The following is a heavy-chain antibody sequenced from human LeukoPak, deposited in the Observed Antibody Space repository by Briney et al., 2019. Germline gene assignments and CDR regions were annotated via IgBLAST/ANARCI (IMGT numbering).Heavy chain of an antibody. V-gene: IGHV4-39*01. CDR2: IFYSGNT. Sequence: PSETLSLTCTVSSGSVSNSHYYWAWVRQPPGKGLEWLGSIFYSGNTHYNPSLKSPVTISVDTSKNQFSLKLSSVTAADTAVYYCARHAWSGSYYDEAFDIWGQGTMVTVSS. D-gene: IGHD1-26*01. J-gene: IGHJ3*02. CDR1: SGSVSNSHYY. CDR3: ARHAWSGSYYDEAFDI.